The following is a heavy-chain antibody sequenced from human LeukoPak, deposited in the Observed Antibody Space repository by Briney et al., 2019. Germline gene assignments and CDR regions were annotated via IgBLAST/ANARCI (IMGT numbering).Heavy chain of an antibody. CDR1: GGSINNNY. J-gene: IGHJ5*02. V-gene: IGHV4-4*07. D-gene: IGHD1-14*01. CDR2: IYTTGST. CDR3: ARDGNLGFDP. Sequence: SETLSLTCTVSGGSINNNYWTWIRQPAGKGLEWIGRIYTTGSTNYNPSLQSRVSMSVDTSKNQFSLKLSSVTAADTAVYYCARDGNLGFDPWGQGTLVTVSS.